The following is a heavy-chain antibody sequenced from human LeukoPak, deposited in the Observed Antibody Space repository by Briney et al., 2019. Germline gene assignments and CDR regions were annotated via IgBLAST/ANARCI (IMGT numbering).Heavy chain of an antibody. V-gene: IGHV4-39*07. CDR1: GGSISSSNYY. Sequence: SETLSLTCTVSGGSISSSNYYWGWIRQPPGKGLEWIGSIYYSGSTYYNPSLKSRVTMSIDTSKNQFSLKLSSVTAADTAVYYCARTPNYYYDSSGYYNWGQGTLVTVSS. J-gene: IGHJ4*02. CDR3: ARTPNYYYDSSGYYN. CDR2: IYYSGST. D-gene: IGHD3-22*01.